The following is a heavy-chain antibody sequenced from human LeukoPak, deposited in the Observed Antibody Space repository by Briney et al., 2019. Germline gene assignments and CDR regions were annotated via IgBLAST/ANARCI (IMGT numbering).Heavy chain of an antibody. V-gene: IGHV4-4*07. CDR1: GGSISSYY. CDR3: AREGSRDSSGYSLPDAFDI. CDR2: IYTSGST. Sequence: PSETLSLTCTVSGGSISSYYWSWIRQPAGKGLEWIGRIYTSGSTNYNPSLKSRVTMSVDTSKNQFSLKLSSVTAADTAVYYCAREGSRDSSGYSLPDAFDIWGQGTMVTVSS. J-gene: IGHJ3*02. D-gene: IGHD3-22*01.